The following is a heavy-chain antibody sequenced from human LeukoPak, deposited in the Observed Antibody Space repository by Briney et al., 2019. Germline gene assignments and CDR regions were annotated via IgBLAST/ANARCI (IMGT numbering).Heavy chain of an antibody. Sequence: SETLSLTCTVSGVSITNYYWAWIRQPAGKGLEWIGRMYISGSTNYNPSLKSRVSISIYKTKNQFSLKLRSVTAADTAIYYCARDYLVGAPLDSWGQGTLVTVSS. CDR2: MYISGST. J-gene: IGHJ4*02. CDR1: GVSITNYY. D-gene: IGHD1-26*01. V-gene: IGHV4-4*07. CDR3: ARDYLVGAPLDS.